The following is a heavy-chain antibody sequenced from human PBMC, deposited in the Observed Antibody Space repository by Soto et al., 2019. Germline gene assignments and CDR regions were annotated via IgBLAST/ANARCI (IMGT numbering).Heavy chain of an antibody. CDR1: GFTFSSYA. D-gene: IGHD3-22*01. CDR3: AKEPPYYYDSSGYYPFDY. V-gene: IGHV3-23*01. J-gene: IGHJ4*02. Sequence: GGSLRLSCAASGFTFSSYAMSWVRQAPGKGLEWVSAISGSGGSTYYADSVKGRFTISRDNSKNTLYLQMNSLRAEDTAVYYCAKEPPYYYDSSGYYPFDYWGQGTLVTVSS. CDR2: ISGSGGST.